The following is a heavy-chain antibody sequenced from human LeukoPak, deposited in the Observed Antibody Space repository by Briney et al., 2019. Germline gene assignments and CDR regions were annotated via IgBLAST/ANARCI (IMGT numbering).Heavy chain of an antibody. Sequence: ASVKVSCKASGYTFTGYYMHWVRQAPGQGLEWMGWINPNSGGTNYAQKFQGRVTMTRDTSISTAYMELSRLRSDDTAVYYCARGVSSYDFWSSATPAWYYMDVWGKGTTVTVSS. D-gene: IGHD3-3*01. CDR3: ARGVSSYDFWSSATPAWYYMDV. J-gene: IGHJ6*03. V-gene: IGHV1-2*02. CDR1: GYTFTGYY. CDR2: INPNSGGT.